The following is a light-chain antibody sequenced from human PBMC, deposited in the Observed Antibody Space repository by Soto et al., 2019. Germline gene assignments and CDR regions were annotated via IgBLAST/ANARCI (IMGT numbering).Light chain of an antibody. CDR2: DVS. V-gene: IGLV2-14*03. J-gene: IGLJ1*01. CDR3: SSYSTAGTPKYL. Sequence: QSVLTQPASVSGSPGQSITISCTGTSSDVGGYEHVSWYQQHPGKVPKLLIYDVSNRPSGVSNRFSASKSGNTASLTISGLLAEDEADYYCSSYSTAGTPKYLFGTGTKVTVL. CDR1: SSDVGGYEH.